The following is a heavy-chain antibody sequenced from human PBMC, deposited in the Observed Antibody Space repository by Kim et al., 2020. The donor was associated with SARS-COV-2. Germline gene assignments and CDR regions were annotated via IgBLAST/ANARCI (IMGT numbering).Heavy chain of an antibody. V-gene: IGHV4-34*01. Sequence: SETLSLTCAVYGGSFSGYDWSWIRQPPGKGLEWIGEINHSGSTNYNPSLKRGVTISVYTSKNHFSLKLSSVTAADTAVYYCARAPYTAMGDYHYDGMDV. CDR1: GGSFSGYD. D-gene: IGHD5-18*01. CDR3: ARAPYTAMGDYHYDGMDV. J-gene: IGHJ6*01. CDR2: INHSGST.